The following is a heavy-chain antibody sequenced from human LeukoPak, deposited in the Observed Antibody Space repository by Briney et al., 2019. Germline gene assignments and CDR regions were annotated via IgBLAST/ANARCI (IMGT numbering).Heavy chain of an antibody. CDR1: GFTFSRYS. V-gene: IGHV3-21*01. CDR2: ISSSFI. CDR3: ARAVVVLPVVNFDC. J-gene: IGHJ4*02. Sequence: GGSLRLSCAASGFTFSRYSMNWVRQAPGKGLEWVSSISSSFIYYADSVKGRFTISRDNAQNSLYLQMNSLRAEDTAVYYCARAVVVLPVVNFDCWGQGTLVTVSS. D-gene: IGHD2-2*01.